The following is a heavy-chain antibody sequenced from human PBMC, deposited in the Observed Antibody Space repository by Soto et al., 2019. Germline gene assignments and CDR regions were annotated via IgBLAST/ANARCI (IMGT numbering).Heavy chain of an antibody. V-gene: IGHV5-10-1*01. CDR1: GYSFTSYW. CDR3: ARCPYGSGHYCCYGMDV. Sequence: AESLKISCKGSGYSFTSYWIAWVRQMPVKGLEWMGRIDPSDSYTNYSPSFQGHVTISADKSISTAYLQWSSLKASDTAMYYCARCPYGSGHYCCYGMDVWGQGTTVTVYS. CDR2: IDPSDSYT. J-gene: IGHJ6*02. D-gene: IGHD3-10*01.